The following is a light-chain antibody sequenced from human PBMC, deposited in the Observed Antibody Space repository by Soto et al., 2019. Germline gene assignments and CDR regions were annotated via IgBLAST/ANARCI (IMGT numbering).Light chain of an antibody. J-gene: IGKJ5*01. CDR3: QQYNNWIT. V-gene: IGKV3-15*01. CDR2: GAS. Sequence: EIVLTQSPGTLSLSAGERASLSCGASQSIISSFLAWYQQKPGQAPRLLIYGASTRATGIPARFSGSWSGTEFTLTISSLQSEDFAVYYCQQYNNWITFGQGTRLEIK. CDR1: QSIISS.